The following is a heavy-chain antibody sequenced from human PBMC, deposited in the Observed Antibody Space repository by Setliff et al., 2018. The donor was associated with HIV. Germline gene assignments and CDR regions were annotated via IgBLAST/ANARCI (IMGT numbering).Heavy chain of an antibody. V-gene: IGHV4-59*01. CDR3: ARAVIRREDRGMWTKLWSAPNHMDV. CDR2: IHYGGGT. Sequence: SETLSLTCSISGGSISNYYWVWIRQSPGKGLEWIGHIHYGGGTYYNPSLESRVSISRDTSKNQFSLNLRDVTAGDTALYYCARAVIRREDRGMWTKLWSAPNHMDVWGKGITVTVSS. D-gene: IGHD3-10*01. CDR1: GGSISNYY. J-gene: IGHJ6*03.